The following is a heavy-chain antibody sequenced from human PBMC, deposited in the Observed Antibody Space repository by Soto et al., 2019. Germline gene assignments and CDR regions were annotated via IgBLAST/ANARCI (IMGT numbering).Heavy chain of an antibody. CDR1: GFSFSSYW. Sequence: PGGSLRLSCAASGFSFSSYWMHWVRQAPGKGLVWVSRINSDSSSTSYADSVKGRFTISRDNAKNTLYLQMNSLRAEDTAVYYCARDGDLLRYFDWLSPHFDYWGQGTLVTVSS. CDR3: ARDGDLLRYFDWLSPHFDY. D-gene: IGHD3-9*01. J-gene: IGHJ4*02. V-gene: IGHV3-74*01. CDR2: INSDSSST.